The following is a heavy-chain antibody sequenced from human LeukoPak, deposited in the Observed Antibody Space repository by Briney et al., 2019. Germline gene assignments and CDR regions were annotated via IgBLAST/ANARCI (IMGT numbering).Heavy chain of an antibody. CDR3: ARDAYAVADY. D-gene: IGHD4-17*01. Sequence: PGGSLRLSCAASGFTFSSYAMTWVRQAPGKGLEWVSIIGGSGDSTYYADSVKGRFTISRDNSQNTLYLQMNSLRAEDTAVYYCARDAYAVADYWGQGTLVTVSS. CDR1: GFTFSSYA. CDR2: IGGSGDST. V-gene: IGHV3-23*01. J-gene: IGHJ4*02.